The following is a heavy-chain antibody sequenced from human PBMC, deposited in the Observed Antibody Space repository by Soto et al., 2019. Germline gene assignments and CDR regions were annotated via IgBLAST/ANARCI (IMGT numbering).Heavy chain of an antibody. V-gene: IGHV3-33*01. CDR1: GFSFSIFG. CDR2: IWYDGSNK. D-gene: IGHD2-21*01. CDR3: ARDDKDEYCADRGGCGC. J-gene: IGHJ4*02. Sequence: QVHLVESGGGVVQPGTSLRLSCAASGFSFSIFGMHWVRQAPGKGLEWVAGIWYDGSNKYYADSVKGRFSISRDNSKNTLYLQMNSLRAEDTAVYYCARDDKDEYCADRGGCGCWGQGTLVPVSS.